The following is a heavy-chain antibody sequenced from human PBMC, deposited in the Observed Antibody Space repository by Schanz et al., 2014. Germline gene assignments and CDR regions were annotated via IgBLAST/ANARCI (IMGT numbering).Heavy chain of an antibody. CDR3: ARGYGDSPTDF. J-gene: IGHJ4*02. CDR1: GFTFSDYY. CDR2: ISGSSIHK. D-gene: IGHD4-17*01. V-gene: IGHV3-11*05. Sequence: GGSLRLSCAASGFTFSDYYMAWIRQAPGKGLEWVSHISGSSIHKNYADSVKGRFSISRDNGETSVYLQINSLRVEDTAVYYCARGYGDSPTDFWGQGTLVTVSS.